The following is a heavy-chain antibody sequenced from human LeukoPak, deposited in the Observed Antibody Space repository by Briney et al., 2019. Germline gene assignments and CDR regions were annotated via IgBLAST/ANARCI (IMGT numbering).Heavy chain of an antibody. CDR3: VRDLKRSRARWENLEFDP. D-gene: IGHD1-26*01. CDR2: ISSSGSTI. J-gene: IGHJ5*02. Sequence: PGGSLRLSCAASGFTFSDYYMSWIRQAPGKGLEWVSYISSSGSTIYYADSVKGRFTISRDNAKNSLYLQMNSLRAEDTAVYYCVRDLKRSRARWENLEFDPWGQGTLVTVSS. CDR1: GFTFSDYY. V-gene: IGHV3-11*01.